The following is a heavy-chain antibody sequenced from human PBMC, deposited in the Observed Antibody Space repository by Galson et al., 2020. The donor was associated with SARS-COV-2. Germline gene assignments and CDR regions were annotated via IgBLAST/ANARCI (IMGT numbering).Heavy chain of an antibody. D-gene: IGHD5-18*01. V-gene: IGHV4-31*03. CDR2: IYYSGST. J-gene: IGHJ2*01. CDR3: ARDREVDTEMGDWYFDP. Sequence: SETLSLTCTISGGSISIGGYYWTWIRQHPVKGLEWIGYIYYSGSTYYNPSLKSRFTISVDTSKNQFSLKLSSVTAADTAVYYCARDREVDTEMGDWYFDPWGSGNLVTVSS. CDR1: GGSISIGGYY.